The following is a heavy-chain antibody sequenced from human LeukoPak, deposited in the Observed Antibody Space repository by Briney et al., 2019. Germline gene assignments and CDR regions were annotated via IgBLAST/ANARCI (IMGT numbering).Heavy chain of an antibody. CDR1: GYTFTSYG. D-gene: IGHD3-3*01. CDR2: ISAYNGNT. J-gene: IGHJ4*02. V-gene: IGHV1-18*01. Sequence: ASVKVSCKASGYTFTSYGISWVRQAPGQGLEWMGWISAYNGNTNYAQKLQGRVTMTTDTSTSTAYMELRSLRSDDTAVYYCARSLYYDFWXGYPTRYYFDYWGQGTLVTV. CDR3: ARSLYYDFWXGYPTRYYFDY.